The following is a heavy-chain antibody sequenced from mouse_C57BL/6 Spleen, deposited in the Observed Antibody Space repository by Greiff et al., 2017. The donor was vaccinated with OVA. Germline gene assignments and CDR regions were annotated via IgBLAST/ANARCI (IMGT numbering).Heavy chain of an antibody. CDR3: ARDRSGYAWFAY. Sequence: EVKVVESGGGLVKPGGSLKLSCAASGFSFSDYGMHWVRQAPEKGLEWVAYISSGSSAIYYADTVKGRFTISRDKAKNTLFLQMASLRSEDTAMYYCARDRSGYAWFAYWGQGTLVTVSA. J-gene: IGHJ3*01. D-gene: IGHD3-2*02. CDR2: ISSGSSAI. CDR1: GFSFSDYG. V-gene: IGHV5-17*01.